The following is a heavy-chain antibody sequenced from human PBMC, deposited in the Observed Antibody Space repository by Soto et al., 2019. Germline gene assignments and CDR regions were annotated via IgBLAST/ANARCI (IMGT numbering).Heavy chain of an antibody. Sequence: GGSLRLSCAASGFTIDDYGMSWVRQAPGKGLEWVSGINWSGGNIGYADSVKGRFTISRDNATNSLYLQMKNLRAEDTALYHCARGAYCGATSCYLAFDRWGQGTVVTVSS. V-gene: IGHV3-20*01. D-gene: IGHD2-2*01. J-gene: IGHJ3*02. CDR3: ARGAYCGATSCYLAFDR. CDR2: INWSGGNI. CDR1: GFTIDDYG.